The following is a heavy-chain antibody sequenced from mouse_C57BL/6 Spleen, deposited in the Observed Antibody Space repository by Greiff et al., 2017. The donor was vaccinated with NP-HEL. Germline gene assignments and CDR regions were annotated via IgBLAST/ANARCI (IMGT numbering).Heavy chain of an antibody. CDR2: IYPGSGNT. J-gene: IGHJ3*01. D-gene: IGHD1-1*01. CDR1: GYSFTSYY. Sequence: VKLMESGPELVKPGASVKISCKASGYSFTSYYIHWVKQRPGQGLEWIGWIYPGSGNTKYNEKFKGKATLTADTSSSTAYMQLSSLTSEDSAVYYCARGLGPDYYGSSYPFAYWGQGTLVTVSA. CDR3: ARGLGPDYYGSSYPFAY. V-gene: IGHV1-66*01.